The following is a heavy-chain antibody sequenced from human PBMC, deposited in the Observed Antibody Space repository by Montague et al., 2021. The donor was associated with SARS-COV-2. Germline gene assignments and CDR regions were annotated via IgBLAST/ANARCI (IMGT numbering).Heavy chain of an antibody. J-gene: IGHJ6*02. CDR2: IYTSGRT. CDR3: ARDSRTSGWSYCYYGLDI. CDR1: GGSFSGYY. Sequence: SETLSLTCAVYGGSFSGYYWSWIRQPAGKGLEWIGRIYTSGRTNHSPSLKSRVTISVDTSRNHLSLKLTSVTAADTAVYYCARDSRTSGWSYCYYGLDIWGQGTTVIVSS. D-gene: IGHD6-19*01. V-gene: IGHV4-4*07.